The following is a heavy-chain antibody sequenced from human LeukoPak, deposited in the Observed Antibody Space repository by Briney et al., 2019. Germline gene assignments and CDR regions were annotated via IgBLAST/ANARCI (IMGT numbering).Heavy chain of an antibody. D-gene: IGHD5-24*01. CDR3: ARGLLDGYTHPAAFDI. CDR2: IYYSGST. J-gene: IGHJ3*02. V-gene: IGHV4-59*01. Sequence: PSETLSLTCTVSGDSISSYYWSWIRQPPGKGLEWIGYIYYSGSTNYNPSLKSRVTISIDTSKNQFSLKLSSVTAADTAVYYCARGLLDGYTHPAAFDIWGQGTMVTVSS. CDR1: GDSISSYY.